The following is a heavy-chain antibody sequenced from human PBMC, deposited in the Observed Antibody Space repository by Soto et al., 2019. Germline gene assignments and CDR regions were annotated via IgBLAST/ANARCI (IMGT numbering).Heavy chain of an antibody. CDR1: GGSISSGGYY. CDR3: ARDPTFSVTGLRFDY. Sequence: SETLSLTCTVSGGSISSGGYYWNWIRQHPGKGLEWIGYIYYSGSTYYNPSLKSRVTISVDTSTSTAYMELSSLRSEDTAVYYCARDPTFSVTGLRFDYWGQGSQVTVSS. CDR2: IYYSGST. J-gene: IGHJ4*02. D-gene: IGHD2-21*02. V-gene: IGHV4-31*03.